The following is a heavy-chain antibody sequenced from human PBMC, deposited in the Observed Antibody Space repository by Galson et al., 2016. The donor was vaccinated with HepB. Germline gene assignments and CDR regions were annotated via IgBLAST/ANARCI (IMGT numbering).Heavy chain of an antibody. Sequence: TLSLTCSVSNGSITSGGYYWSWIRQQPGKGLEWIGYIHDSETYYNPSLKSRVTISVDTSENQFSLNLNSVTAADTAVYYCARDRGRKNCLSSFCRSYGMDVWGQGTTVTVSS. D-gene: IGHD3-16*01. CDR1: NGSITSGGYY. V-gene: IGHV4-31*03. CDR2: IHDSET. J-gene: IGHJ6*02. CDR3: ARDRGRKNCLSSFCRSYGMDV.